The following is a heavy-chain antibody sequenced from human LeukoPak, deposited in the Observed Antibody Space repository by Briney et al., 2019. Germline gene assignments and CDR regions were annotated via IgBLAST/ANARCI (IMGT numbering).Heavy chain of an antibody. V-gene: IGHV4-59*08. Sequence: SETLSLTCTVSGXSISGDHGNWIRQPPGKGLEWIGNIYYSGNTNYNPSLKSRVTISVDTSKNQFSLKLSSVTAADTAVYYCARRNDFDIWGQGTMVTVSS. CDR3: ARRNDFDI. J-gene: IGHJ3*02. CDR2: IYYSGNT. CDR1: GXSISGDH.